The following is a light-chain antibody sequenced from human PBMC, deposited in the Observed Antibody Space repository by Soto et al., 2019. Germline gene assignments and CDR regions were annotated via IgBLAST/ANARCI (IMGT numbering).Light chain of an antibody. CDR3: QHYNYWPYT. CDR1: QTIDNT. Sequence: EIVMTQSPATLSLSPGERATLSCRASQTIDNTLAWYQRKPGQAPRLLIYDASTRATGVPARSSGSGSGTDFTLTISSLQSEDFAVYYCQHYNYWPYTFGQGTKVDIK. V-gene: IGKV3-15*01. J-gene: IGKJ2*01. CDR2: DAS.